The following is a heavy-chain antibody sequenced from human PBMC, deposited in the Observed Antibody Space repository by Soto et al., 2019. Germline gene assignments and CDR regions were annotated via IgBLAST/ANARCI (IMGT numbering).Heavy chain of an antibody. D-gene: IGHD2-15*01. Sequence: GGSLRLSCAASGFTFSSYSMNWVRQAPGKGLEWVSYISSSSSTIYYADSVKGRFTISRDNAKNSLYLQMNSLRAEDTAVYYCARDRKPGYCSGGSCYSGWNYFDYWGQGTLVTVSS. V-gene: IGHV3-48*01. CDR2: ISSSSSTI. CDR1: GFTFSSYS. CDR3: ARDRKPGYCSGGSCYSGWNYFDY. J-gene: IGHJ4*02.